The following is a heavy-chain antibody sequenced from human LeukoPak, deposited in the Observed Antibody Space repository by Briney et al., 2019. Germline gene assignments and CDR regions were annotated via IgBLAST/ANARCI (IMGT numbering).Heavy chain of an antibody. CDR3: ARHGYCSGRSCRNNWFDP. Sequence: SETLSLTCTGSGGSISSYYWSWLRQPAGKGLDWIGYIYYSGSTNYNPSLKSRVTISVDTSKNQFSLKLGSVTAADTAVYYCARHGYCSGRSCRNNWFDPWGQGTLVTVSS. D-gene: IGHD2-15*01. CDR2: IYYSGST. V-gene: IGHV4-59*08. CDR1: GGSISSYY. J-gene: IGHJ5*02.